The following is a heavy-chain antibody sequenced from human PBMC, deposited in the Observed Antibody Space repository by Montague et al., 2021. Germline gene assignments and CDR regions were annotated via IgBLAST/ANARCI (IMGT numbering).Heavy chain of an antibody. J-gene: IGHJ5*02. CDR1: GASITSNIYY. CDR3: ARVFSSWYVGWFDP. Sequence: SETLSLTCTVSGASITSNIYYWGWIRQSPGKGLEWIGSIYYSGNSFYQPSLKSRITMAVDTSKNQFSLKPSSVTAADTAIYYCARVFSSWYVGWFDPWGQGTLVTVPS. CDR2: IYYSGNS. D-gene: IGHD6-13*01. V-gene: IGHV4-39*07.